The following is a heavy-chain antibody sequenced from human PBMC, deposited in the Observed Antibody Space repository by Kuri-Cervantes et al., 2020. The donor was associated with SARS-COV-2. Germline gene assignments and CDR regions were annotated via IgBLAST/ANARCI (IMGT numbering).Heavy chain of an antibody. Sequence: ASVKVSCKASGYTFTGYYMHWVRQAPGQGLEWMGWINVNNRATSYAQKFQGRVAMTRDTSVLTAYMELSSLRSDDTAVYYCTRVDWATPRGAFDVWGQGTMVTVSS. CDR3: TRVDWATPRGAFDV. D-gene: IGHD3-9*01. V-gene: IGHV1-2*02. CDR2: INVNNRAT. CDR1: GYTFTGYY. J-gene: IGHJ3*01.